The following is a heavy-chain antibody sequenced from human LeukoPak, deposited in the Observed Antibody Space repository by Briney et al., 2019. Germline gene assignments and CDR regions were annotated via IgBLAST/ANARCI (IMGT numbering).Heavy chain of an antibody. J-gene: IGHJ4*02. Sequence: PGGSLRLSCAASGFTFSSYAMSWVRQAPGKGLEWVSAISGSGGSTYYADSVKGRFTISRDNSKNTLYLQMNSLRAEDTAVYYCAKSSGPGSGYYLPFDYWGQGTLVTVSS. CDR3: AKSSGPGSGYYLPFDY. CDR2: ISGSGGST. CDR1: GFTFSSYA. V-gene: IGHV3-23*01. D-gene: IGHD3-22*01.